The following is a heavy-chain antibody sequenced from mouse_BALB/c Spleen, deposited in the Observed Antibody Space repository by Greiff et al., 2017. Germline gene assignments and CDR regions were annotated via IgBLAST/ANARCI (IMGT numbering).Heavy chain of an antibody. CDR2: ISSVGGNT. J-gene: IGHJ4*01. D-gene: IGHD1-2*01. Sequence: EVKVVESGGGLVKPGGSLKLSCAASGFTFSSYTMSWVRQTPEKRLEWVATISSVGGNTYYPDSVKGRFTISRDNAKNNLYLQMSSLRSEDTALYYCARLFITTAMDYWGQGTSVTVSS. CDR3: ARLFITTAMDY. CDR1: GFTFSSYT. V-gene: IGHV5-9*03.